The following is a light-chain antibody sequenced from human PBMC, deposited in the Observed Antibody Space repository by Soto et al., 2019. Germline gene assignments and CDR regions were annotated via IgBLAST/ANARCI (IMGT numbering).Light chain of an antibody. J-gene: IGLJ2*01. CDR1: SSNIGNNY. CDR3: GTWDSSLTSVV. V-gene: IGLV1-51*01. Sequence: QSVLTQPPSVSAAPGQKVTISCSGSSSNIGNNYVSWYQQLPGTAPNLLIYDNNKRPSGIPDRFSGSKSGTSATLGIIGLQTGDEADYYCGTWDSSLTSVVFGGGTKLTVL. CDR2: DNN.